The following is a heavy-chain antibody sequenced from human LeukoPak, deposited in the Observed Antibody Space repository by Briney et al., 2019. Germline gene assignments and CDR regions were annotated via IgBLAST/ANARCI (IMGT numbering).Heavy chain of an antibody. CDR2: INPNSGGT. CDR1: GYTFTGYY. V-gene: IGHV1-2*02. Sequence: ASVRVSCKASGYTFTGYYMNWVRQAPGQGLEWMGWINPNSGGTNYAQKFQGRVTMTRNTSISTAYMELSRLRSDDTAVYYCVRGGYIYGSDYWGQGTLVTVSS. D-gene: IGHD5-18*01. CDR3: VRGGYIYGSDY. J-gene: IGHJ4*02.